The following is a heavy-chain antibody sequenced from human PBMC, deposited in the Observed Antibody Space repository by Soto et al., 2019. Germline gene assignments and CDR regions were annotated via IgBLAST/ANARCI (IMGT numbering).Heavy chain of an antibody. J-gene: IGHJ6*02. D-gene: IGHD5-18*01. CDR1: GFTFSSYS. CDR2: ISGSSIYI. V-gene: IGHV3-21*01. Sequence: EVPLVESGGGLVKPGGSLRLSCVASGFTFSSYSMNWVRQAPGKGLEWISSISGSSIYIYYADSVKGRFTISRDNATNXLXRHMNRLRAEDEAVYYCARDKEEAKVNRYCCYGMEVWGQGPTVTVSS. CDR3: ARDKEEAKVNRYCCYGMEV.